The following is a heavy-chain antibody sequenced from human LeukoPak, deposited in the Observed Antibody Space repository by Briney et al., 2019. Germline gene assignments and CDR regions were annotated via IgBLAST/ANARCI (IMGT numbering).Heavy chain of an antibody. D-gene: IGHD6-19*01. V-gene: IGHV3-21*01. CDR3: ASRTGGWGPTWDV. Sequence: GGSLRLSCAASVFTFSSYSMNWVRQAPGKGLEWVSSISSSSSYIYYADSVKGRFTISRDNAKNSLYLQMNSLRAEDTAVYYCASRTGGWGPTWDVWGQGTTVTVSS. CDR1: VFTFSSYS. J-gene: IGHJ6*02. CDR2: ISSSSSYI.